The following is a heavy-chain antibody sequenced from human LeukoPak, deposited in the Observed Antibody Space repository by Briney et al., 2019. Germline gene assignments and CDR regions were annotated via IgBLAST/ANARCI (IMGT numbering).Heavy chain of an antibody. J-gene: IGHJ6*02. V-gene: IGHV3-30*02. CDR3: AKDRISGYSFGLVGMDV. D-gene: IGHD5-18*01. Sequence: HTGGSLRLSCAASGFTFSSYGMHWVRQAPGKGLEWVAFIRYDGSNKYYIDSVKGRFTLSRDNSKNTLYLQMSSLRAEDTAVYYCAKDRISGYSFGLVGMDVWGQGTTVTVSS. CDR1: GFTFSSYG. CDR2: IRYDGSNK.